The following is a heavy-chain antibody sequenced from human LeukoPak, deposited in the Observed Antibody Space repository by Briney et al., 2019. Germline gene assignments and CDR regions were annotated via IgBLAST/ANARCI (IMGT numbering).Heavy chain of an antibody. Sequence: GGSLSLSCAASGFTFSSYGMHWVRQAPGKGLEWVAVISYDGSNKYYADSVKGRFTISRDNSKNTLYLQMNSLRAEDTAVYYCAKECRGGDCYAYFQHWGEGTLVTVSS. CDR1: GFTFSSYG. CDR3: AKECRGGDCYAYFQH. D-gene: IGHD2-21*02. CDR2: ISYDGSNK. J-gene: IGHJ1*01. V-gene: IGHV3-30*18.